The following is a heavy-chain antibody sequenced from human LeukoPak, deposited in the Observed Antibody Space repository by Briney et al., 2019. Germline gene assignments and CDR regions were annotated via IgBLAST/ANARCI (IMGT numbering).Heavy chain of an antibody. D-gene: IGHD6-13*01. Sequence: ASVKVSCKASGYTFTSYAMHWVRQAPGQRLEWMGWINAGNGNTKYSQKFQGRVAITRDTSASTAYMELSSLRSEDTAVYYCARDFDRLPIAAAADYWGQGTLVTVSS. J-gene: IGHJ4*02. CDR2: INAGNGNT. CDR3: ARDFDRLPIAAAADY. V-gene: IGHV1-3*01. CDR1: GYTFTSYA.